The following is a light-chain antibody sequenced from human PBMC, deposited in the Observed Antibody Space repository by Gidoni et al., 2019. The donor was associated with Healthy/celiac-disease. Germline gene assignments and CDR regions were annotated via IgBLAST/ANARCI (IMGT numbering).Light chain of an antibody. Sequence: DIQMTQSPSALSASVGDRVTITGQASQDISNYLKWYQQKPGNAPKLMIYAASNLETGVPSRFSGSGSGTDFTFTISSLQPEDIATYYCQQYDNLPYTFGQGTKLEIK. CDR1: QDISNY. J-gene: IGKJ2*01. V-gene: IGKV1-33*01. CDR3: QQYDNLPYT. CDR2: AAS.